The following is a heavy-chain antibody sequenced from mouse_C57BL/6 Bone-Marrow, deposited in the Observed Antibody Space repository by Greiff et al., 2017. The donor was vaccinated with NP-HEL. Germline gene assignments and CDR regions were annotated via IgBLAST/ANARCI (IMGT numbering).Heavy chain of an antibody. J-gene: IGHJ2*01. CDR3: TRKGPPYYYGSSSYFDY. CDR1: GYTFTDYE. Sequence: QVQLKQSGAELVRPGASVTLSCKASGYTFTDYEMHWVKQTPVHGLEWIGAIDPETGGTAYNQKFKGKAILTADKSSSTAYMELRSLTSEDSAVYYCTRKGPPYYYGSSSYFDYWGQGTTLTVSS. D-gene: IGHD1-1*01. CDR2: IDPETGGT. V-gene: IGHV1-15*01.